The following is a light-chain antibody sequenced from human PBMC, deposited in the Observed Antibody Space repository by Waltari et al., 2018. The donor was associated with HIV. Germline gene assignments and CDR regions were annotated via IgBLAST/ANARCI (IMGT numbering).Light chain of an antibody. Sequence: EIVLTQSPATLSLSPGERATLSCRASQSVSSPLAWYQQKPGQAPRLLIVDASNRAPGIPARFIVSGSGTDFTLTISGLEPEDFAVYYCQQRSDWPITFGQGTRLEIK. CDR1: QSVSSP. J-gene: IGKJ5*01. V-gene: IGKV3-11*01. CDR3: QQRSDWPIT. CDR2: DAS.